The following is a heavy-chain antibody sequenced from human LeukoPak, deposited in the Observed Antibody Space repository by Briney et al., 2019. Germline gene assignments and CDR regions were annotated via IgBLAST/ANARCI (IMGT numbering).Heavy chain of an antibody. CDR3: AKDLRGSYGEDFDY. J-gene: IGHJ4*02. Sequence: GGSLRLSCAASGFTFSSYGMHWVRQAPGKGLEWVAVISYDGSNKYYADSVKGRFTISRDNSKNTLYLQMNSLRAEDTAVYYCAKDLRGSYGEDFDYWGQGTLVTVSS. CDR1: GFTFSSYG. V-gene: IGHV3-30*18. D-gene: IGHD1-26*01. CDR2: ISYDGSNK.